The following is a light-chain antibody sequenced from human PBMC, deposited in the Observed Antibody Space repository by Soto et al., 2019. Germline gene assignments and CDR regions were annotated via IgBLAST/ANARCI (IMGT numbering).Light chain of an antibody. CDR2: GAS. CDR1: ETVSSRY. CDR3: QQYGRSPPFT. J-gene: IGKJ2*01. V-gene: IGKV3-20*01. Sequence: EIVLTQSPGTLSLSPGERATLSCRASETVSSRYLAWYQQKPGQAPRLLMYGASNRATGIPDRFSGSGSGTDLTLTISRLEPEDFVVYFCQQYGRSPPFTFGQGTKVEIK.